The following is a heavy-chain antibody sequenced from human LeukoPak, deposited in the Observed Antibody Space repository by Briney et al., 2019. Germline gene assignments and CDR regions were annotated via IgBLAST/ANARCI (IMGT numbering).Heavy chain of an antibody. Sequence: GGSLRLSCAASAFTFSSYAMSWVRQAPGKGLECVSIIYSGGSTYYADSVKGRFTISRDNSKNTLYLQMNSLRAEDTAVYYCAGLSIITYYYFYYGMDVWGQGTTVTVSS. D-gene: IGHD5/OR15-5a*01. CDR3: AGLSIITYYYFYYGMDV. CDR1: AFTFSSYA. J-gene: IGHJ6*02. CDR2: IYSGGST. V-gene: IGHV3-23*03.